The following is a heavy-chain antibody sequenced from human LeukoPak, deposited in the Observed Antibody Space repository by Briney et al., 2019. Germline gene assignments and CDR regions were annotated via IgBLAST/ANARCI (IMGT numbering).Heavy chain of an antibody. D-gene: IGHD3-22*01. CDR1: GYTFTSYD. CDR2: MNPNSGYT. CDR3: ARLLDSGGYYSPLDY. V-gene: IGHV1-8*01. Sequence: ASVKVSCKSSGYTFTSYDINWVRQATGQGLEWMGWMNPNSGYTGYPQKFQGRVTMTRNTSINTTYMELSSLTSENTAVYYCARLLDSGGYYSPLDYWGQGTLVTVSS. J-gene: IGHJ4*02.